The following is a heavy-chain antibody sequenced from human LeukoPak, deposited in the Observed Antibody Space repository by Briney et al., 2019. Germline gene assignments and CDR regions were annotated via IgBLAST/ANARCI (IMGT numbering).Heavy chain of an antibody. D-gene: IGHD6-13*01. CDR3: AKDSLRYSSSWYNWFDP. J-gene: IGHJ5*02. Sequence: PGGSLRLSCAASGFSLSSYAMSWVRQAPGKGLVWVSRINSDGSSTSYADSVKGRFTISRDNAKNTLYLQMNSLRAEDTAVYYCAKDSLRYSSSWYNWFDPWGQGTLVTVSS. CDR1: GFSLSSYA. V-gene: IGHV3-74*01. CDR2: INSDGSST.